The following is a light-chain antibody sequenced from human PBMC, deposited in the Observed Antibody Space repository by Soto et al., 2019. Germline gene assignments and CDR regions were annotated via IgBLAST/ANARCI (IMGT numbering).Light chain of an antibody. J-gene: IGLJ1*01. CDR3: HVWDSSADHV. Sequence: SYELTQPPSVSVAPRQTARITCGGNNIGSKRVHWYQQKPGQAPVLVVYDDNDRPSGIPERFSGSNSGNTATLTISRVEAGDEADYYCHVWDSSADHVFGTGTKVTVL. CDR2: DDN. CDR1: NIGSKR. V-gene: IGLV3-21*02.